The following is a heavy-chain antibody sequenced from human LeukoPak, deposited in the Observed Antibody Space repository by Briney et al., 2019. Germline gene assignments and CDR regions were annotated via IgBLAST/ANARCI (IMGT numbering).Heavy chain of an antibody. CDR3: AREVNYDFWSGVDY. J-gene: IGHJ4*02. Sequence: TSQTLSLTCTVSGGSISSGDYYWSWIRQPPGKGLEWIGYIYYSGSTYYNPSLKSRVTISVDTSKNQFSLKLSSVTAADTAVYYCAREVNYDFWSGVDYWGQGTLVTVSS. V-gene: IGHV4-30-4*01. CDR2: IYYSGST. CDR1: GGSISSGDYY. D-gene: IGHD3-3*01.